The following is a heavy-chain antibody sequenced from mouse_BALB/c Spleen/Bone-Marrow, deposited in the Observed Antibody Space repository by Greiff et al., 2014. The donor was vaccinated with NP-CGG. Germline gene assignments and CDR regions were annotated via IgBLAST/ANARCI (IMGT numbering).Heavy chain of an antibody. CDR2: IWADGST. CDR1: RFSLTNYG. Sequence: VQLVEPGPGLVAPSQSLSITCTVSRFSLTNYGVHWVRQPPGKGLEWLGVIWADGSTNYNSALMSRLSISKDNSKSQVFFKMNSLQTDDTAMYYCARITTATGAMDYWGQGTSVTVSS. D-gene: IGHD1-2*01. V-gene: IGHV2-9*02. J-gene: IGHJ4*01. CDR3: ARITTATGAMDY.